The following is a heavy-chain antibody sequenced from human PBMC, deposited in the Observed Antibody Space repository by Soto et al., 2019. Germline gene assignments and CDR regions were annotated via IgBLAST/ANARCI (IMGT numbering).Heavy chain of an antibody. CDR3: ARDTAMVKFYYYYYGMDV. CDR1: GYTFTGYY. J-gene: IGHJ6*02. D-gene: IGHD5-18*01. V-gene: IGHV1-2*02. CDR2: INPNSGGT. Sequence: ASVKVSCKASGYTFTGYYMHWVRQAPGQGLEWMGWINPNSGGTNYAQKFQGRVTMTRDTSISTAYMELSRLRSDDTAVYYCARDTAMVKFYYYYYGMDVWGQGTTVTVSS.